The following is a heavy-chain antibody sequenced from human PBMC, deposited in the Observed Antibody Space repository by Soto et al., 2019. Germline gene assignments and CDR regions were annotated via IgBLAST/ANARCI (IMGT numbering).Heavy chain of an antibody. CDR1: NFSISSGYY. J-gene: IGHJ4*02. D-gene: IGHD1-26*01. CDR2: IYRSGTT. Sequence: TLSLTCVVSNFSISSGYYWGWIRQSPGKGLEWIASIYRSGTTSYNPSLKSRVTISVDPSKNQFSLMLTAVTAADTAVYYCARTHSGSYYSVFNYWGRGSLVTVS. V-gene: IGHV4-38-2*01. CDR3: ARTHSGSYYSVFNY.